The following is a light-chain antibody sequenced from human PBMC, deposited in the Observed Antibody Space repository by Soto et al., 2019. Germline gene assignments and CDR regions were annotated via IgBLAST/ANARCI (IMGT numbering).Light chain of an antibody. Sequence: DIVITQSPDSLAVSLGERATISCKSSQSLLYNNKNYLAWYQQKPGQPPKLLLYWASTRASGVHDRFTGSRSETDYTLTISSLQPEDVAVYFCQQYYSNPQTFGQGTKLEIK. V-gene: IGKV4-1*01. J-gene: IGKJ2*01. CDR3: QQYYSNPQT. CDR2: WAS. CDR1: QSLLYNNKNY.